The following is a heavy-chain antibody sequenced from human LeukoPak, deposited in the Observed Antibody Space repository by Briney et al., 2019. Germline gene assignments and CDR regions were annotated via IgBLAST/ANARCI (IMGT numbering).Heavy chain of an antibody. D-gene: IGHD4-17*01. CDR2: IYYTGTT. CDR3: ATYGDYFRWFDP. CDR1: GGSISTRTYH. J-gene: IGHJ5*02. Sequence: SETLSLTCTVSGGSISTRTYHWAWIRQPPGKGLEVIGNIYYTGTTLYNPSLKSRAIIAVDTSKNQFSLKLSSVTAADTAVYYCATYGDYFRWFDPWGQGILVTVSS. V-gene: IGHV4-39*01.